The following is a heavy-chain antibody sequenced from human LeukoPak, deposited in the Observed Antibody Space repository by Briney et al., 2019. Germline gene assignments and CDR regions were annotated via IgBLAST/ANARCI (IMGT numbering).Heavy chain of an antibody. D-gene: IGHD4-17*01. CDR1: GYTFTDYY. CDR2: VDPEDGET. CDR3: ATDATTVTWGN. V-gene: IGHV1-69-2*01. Sequence: GASVKVSCKASGYTFTDYYMHWVQQAPGKGLEWMGRVDPEDGETIYAEKFQGRVTITADTSTDTAYMELSSLRSEDTAVYYCATDATTVTWGNWGQGTLVTVSS. J-gene: IGHJ4*02.